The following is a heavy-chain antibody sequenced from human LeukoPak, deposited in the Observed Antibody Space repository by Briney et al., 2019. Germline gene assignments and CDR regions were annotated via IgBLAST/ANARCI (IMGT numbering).Heavy chain of an antibody. D-gene: IGHD3-9*01. CDR2: IYSGGST. J-gene: IGHJ4*02. V-gene: IGHV3-66*01. CDR1: GFTDSSNY. Sequence: GGSLRLSCAASGFTDSSNYMSWVRHAPGKGLEWVSLIYSGGSTYYADSVKGRFTISRDNSKNTLYLQMNSLRAEDTAVYYCASADPRGDILTGYYSWGQGTLVTVSS. CDR3: ASADPRGDILTGYYS.